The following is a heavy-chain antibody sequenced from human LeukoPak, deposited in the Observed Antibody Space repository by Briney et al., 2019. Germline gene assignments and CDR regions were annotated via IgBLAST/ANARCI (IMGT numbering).Heavy chain of an antibody. J-gene: IGHJ4*02. D-gene: IGHD6-13*01. V-gene: IGHV3-23*01. CDR3: AIREPIGY. Sequence: PGVSLRLSCAASGFSFANSVISWIRQAPGKGPEWVSAISGSGDRTDYADSVRGRFTISRDNSKSTLYLQMNSLRVEDTAIYYCAIREPIGYWGQGSLVTVSP. CDR1: GFSFANSV. CDR2: ISGSGDRT.